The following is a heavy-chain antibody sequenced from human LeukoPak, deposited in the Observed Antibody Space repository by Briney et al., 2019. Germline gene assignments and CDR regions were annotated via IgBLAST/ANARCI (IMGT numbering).Heavy chain of an antibody. CDR2: TYTGGNS. CDR1: GFTVSSIH. J-gene: IGHJ6*02. V-gene: IGHV3-53*01. Sequence: GGSLRLSCAASGFTVSSIHMVWVRQAPGKGLEWVSVTYTGGNSYYADSVKGRFIISRDISKNTLYLQMNSLRAEDTAVYYCAKDKGWGYSAYDFYGMDVWGQGTTVTVSS. CDR3: AKDKGWGYSAYDFYGMDV. D-gene: IGHD5-12*01.